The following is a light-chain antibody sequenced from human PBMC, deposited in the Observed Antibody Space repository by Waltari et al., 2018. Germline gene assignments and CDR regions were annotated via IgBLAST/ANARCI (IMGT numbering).Light chain of an antibody. Sequence: IVLTQSPGTLSFSPGESATFSCRTSQSVSRALAWYQQKPGQAPRLLIYGIFNRATGIPDRFSGSGSGTDFSLTISRLEPEDFAVYYCQHYVMLPVTFGQGTRVEVK. J-gene: IGKJ1*01. CDR2: GIF. V-gene: IGKV3-20*01. CDR1: QSVSRA. CDR3: QHYVMLPVT.